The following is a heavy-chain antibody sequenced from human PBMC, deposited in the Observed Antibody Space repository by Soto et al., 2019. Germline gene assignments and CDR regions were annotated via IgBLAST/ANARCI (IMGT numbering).Heavy chain of an antibody. Sequence: EVQLVESGGDLVKPGGSLRLSCAASGFTFSNAWMNWVRQSPGMGLEWVGRIESKTDGETTDYAAPVKGRFTISRDDSKDTLYLLMNSLKTEDTAVYYCAAIDRPWMIRGTYWGQGTLVTVSS. D-gene: IGHD3-10*01. J-gene: IGHJ4*02. V-gene: IGHV3-15*07. CDR1: GFTFSNAW. CDR2: IESKTDGETT. CDR3: AAIDRPWMIRGTY.